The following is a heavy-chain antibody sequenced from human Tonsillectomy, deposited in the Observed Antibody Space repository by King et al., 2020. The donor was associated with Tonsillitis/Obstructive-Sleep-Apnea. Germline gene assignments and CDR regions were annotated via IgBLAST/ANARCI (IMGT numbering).Heavy chain of an antibody. CDR3: ARGVFTSSAPYNY. V-gene: IGHV3-53*04. D-gene: IGHD3-22*01. Sequence: ESGGGLVQPGGSLRLSCAASGFTVSNNNMSWVRQAPGKGLEWVSVIYSGGSTYYADSVKGRFTVSRHNSKNTLYLQMNSLRAEDTAVYYCARGVFTSSAPYNYWGQGTLVTVSS. J-gene: IGHJ4*02. CDR2: IYSGGST. CDR1: GFTVSNNN.